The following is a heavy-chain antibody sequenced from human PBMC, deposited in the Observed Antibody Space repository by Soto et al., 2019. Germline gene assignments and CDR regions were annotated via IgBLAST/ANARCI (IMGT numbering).Heavy chain of an antibody. D-gene: IGHD3-16*02. J-gene: IGHJ3*02. CDR2: TYYRSKWYN. CDR3: ARLMITFGGVIVPGAFDI. Sequence: SQTLSLTCAISGDSVSSNSAAWNWIRQSPSRGLEWLGRTYYRSKWYNDYTVSVKSRITINPDTSKKQLSLQLNSVTPEDTAVYYCARLMITFGGVIVPGAFDIWGQGTMVTVSS. V-gene: IGHV6-1*01. CDR1: GDSVSSNSAA.